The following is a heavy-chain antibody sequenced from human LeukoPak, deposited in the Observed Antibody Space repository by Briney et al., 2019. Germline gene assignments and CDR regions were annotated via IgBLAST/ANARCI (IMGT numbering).Heavy chain of an antibody. D-gene: IGHD4-23*01. CDR1: GDSISNRNC. Sequence: SETLSLTCTVSGDSISNRNCWTWVRRPPGKGLEWIGEIYHNGATNYKPSLKSRVTMSLDKSKNQFSLKLNSVTAADTAVYYCVRNAGNSDYDSWGQGTLVTVSS. J-gene: IGHJ4*02. CDR2: IYHNGAT. V-gene: IGHV4-4*02. CDR3: VRNAGNSDYDS.